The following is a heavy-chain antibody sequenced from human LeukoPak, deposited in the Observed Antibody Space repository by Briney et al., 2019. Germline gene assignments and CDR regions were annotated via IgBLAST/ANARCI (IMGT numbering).Heavy chain of an antibody. D-gene: IGHD4-11*01. CDR1: AFTFNNFA. CDR3: AKDDSMTLDHFDY. Sequence: GGSLRLSCAASAFTFNNFAMSWVRQAPGKGLEWVSGIIHSGGHKYYADSVKGRFTISRDNSKYTLYLQMNSLRAEDTAVYYCAKDDSMTLDHFDYWGQGTLVSVSS. CDR2: IIHSGGHK. V-gene: IGHV3-23*01. J-gene: IGHJ4*02.